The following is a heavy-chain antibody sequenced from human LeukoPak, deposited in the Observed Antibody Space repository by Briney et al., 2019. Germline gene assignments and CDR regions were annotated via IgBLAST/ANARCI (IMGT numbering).Heavy chain of an antibody. CDR1: RGTLSRYA. CDR3: ARDMVRGVNRWFDS. J-gene: IGHJ5*01. V-gene: IGHV1-69*01. D-gene: IGHD3-10*01. CDR2: IIPIFGTA. Sequence: SVKVSCEASRGTLSRYAISCVPQAPAQGREWVGEIIPIFGTANYAQKFRGRVTITADESTSTAYMELSSLRSEDTVVYYCARDMVRGVNRWFDSWGQGTLVTVSS.